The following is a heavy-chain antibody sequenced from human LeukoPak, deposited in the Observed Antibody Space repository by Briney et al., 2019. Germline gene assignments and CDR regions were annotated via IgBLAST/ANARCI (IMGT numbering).Heavy chain of an antibody. V-gene: IGHV1-18*01. J-gene: IGHJ4*02. CDR1: GYTFTSYG. CDR3: ARLYYDSSGYSNYFDY. CDR2: ISAYNGNT. D-gene: IGHD3-22*01. Sequence: ASVKVSCKASGYTFTSYGISWVRQAPEQGLEWMGWISAYNGNTNYAQKLQGRVTMTTDTSTSTAYMELRSLRSDDTAVYYCARLYYDSSGYSNYFDYWGQGTLVTVSS.